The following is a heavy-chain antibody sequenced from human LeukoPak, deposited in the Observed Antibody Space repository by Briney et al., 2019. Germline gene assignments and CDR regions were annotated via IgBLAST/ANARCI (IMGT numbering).Heavy chain of an antibody. CDR2: IYHSGST. J-gene: IGHJ4*02. V-gene: IGHV4-59*08. Sequence: SETLSLTCTVSGGSISSYYWSWIRQPAGKGLEWIGSIYHSGSTYYNPSLKSRVTISVDTSKNQFSLKLSSVTAADTAVYYCAKRYCSSTTCYDDRGAFDYWGQGTLVTVSS. D-gene: IGHD2-2*01. CDR1: GGSISSYY. CDR3: AKRYCSSTTCYDDRGAFDY.